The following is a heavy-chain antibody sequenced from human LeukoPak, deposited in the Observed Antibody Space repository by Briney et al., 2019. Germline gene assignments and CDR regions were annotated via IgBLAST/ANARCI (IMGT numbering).Heavy chain of an antibody. V-gene: IGHV3-21*01. J-gene: IGHJ4*02. CDR2: ISSSSSYI. CDR1: GFTFSGYS. CDR3: ARDLVGATYYFDY. D-gene: IGHD1-26*01. Sequence: GGSLRLSCAASGFTFSGYSMNWVRQAPGKGLEWSSAISSSSSYIYYADSVKGRFTISRDNAKNSLYLLMNSLRAEDTAVYYCARDLVGATYYFDYWGQGTLVTVSS.